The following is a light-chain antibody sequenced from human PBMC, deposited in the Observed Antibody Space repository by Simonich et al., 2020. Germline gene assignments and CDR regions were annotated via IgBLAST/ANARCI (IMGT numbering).Light chain of an antibody. CDR3: QSYDSSLSGSV. J-gene: IGLJ3*02. Sequence: QSVLTQPPSVSGAPGQRVTISCTGSSSNIGAGYDVHWYQQLPGTAPKLLIYGTSNRPSGVPDRFSGSKSGTSASVAITGLQAEDEADYYCQSYDSSLSGSVFGGGTKLTVL. CDR1: SSNIGAGYD. V-gene: IGLV1-40*01. CDR2: GTS.